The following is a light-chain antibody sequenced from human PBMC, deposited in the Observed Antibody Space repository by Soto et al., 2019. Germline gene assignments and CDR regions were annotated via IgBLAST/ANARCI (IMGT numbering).Light chain of an antibody. CDR2: GAS. CDR3: HQYGSFPFT. Sequence: VLTQSPGTLSLSPGERATLSCRASRSVNSNCLAWYQQTPGQAPRLLFHGASTRGSGIPGRFSGSGAVTHFTLTINSQEHEDCAVYYCHQYGSFPFTSGGATKLEIK. J-gene: IGKJ2*01. V-gene: IGKV3-20*01. CDR1: RSVNSNC.